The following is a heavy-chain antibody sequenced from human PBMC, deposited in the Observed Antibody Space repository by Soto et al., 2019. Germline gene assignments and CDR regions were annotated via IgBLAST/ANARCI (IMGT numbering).Heavy chain of an antibody. CDR2: ISGSGFTI. CDR1: GFNFGDYY. V-gene: IGHV3-11*01. CDR3: ARVVDSGYYPDY. Sequence: GGSLRLSCAASGFNFGDYYMTWIRQAPEKGLEWVSYISGSGFTIYYADSVKGRFTISRDNAKNSVLLQMNSLRAEDTAVFYCARVVDSGYYPDYWGQGTLVTVPQ. J-gene: IGHJ4*02. D-gene: IGHD3-22*01.